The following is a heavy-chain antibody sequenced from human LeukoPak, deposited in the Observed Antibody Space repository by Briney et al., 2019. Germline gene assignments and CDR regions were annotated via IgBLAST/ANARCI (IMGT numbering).Heavy chain of an antibody. CDR3: ARGYFDWLRLDY. CDR1: GFTFSSYE. J-gene: IGHJ4*02. V-gene: IGHV3-48*03. D-gene: IGHD3-9*01. Sequence: GGSLRLSCAASGFTFSSYEMNWVRQAPGMGLEWVSYISSSGSTIYYADSVKGRFTISRDNAKNSLYLQMNSLRAEDTAVYYCARGYFDWLRLDYWGQGTLVTVSS. CDR2: ISSSGSTI.